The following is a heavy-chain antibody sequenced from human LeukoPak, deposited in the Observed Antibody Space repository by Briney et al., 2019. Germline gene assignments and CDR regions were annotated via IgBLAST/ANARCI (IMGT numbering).Heavy chain of an antibody. CDR1: GFTFSTYP. D-gene: IGHD1-14*01. J-gene: IGHJ6*02. V-gene: IGHV3-23*01. Sequence: GGSLRLSCAASGFTFSTYPMIWVRQAPGKGPEGVSSISNSGDRKYYADSVRGRFTTSRDNSKNTLYLQMNGLRVEDTAVYYCAKVMTTAQYYWYGMDVWGQGTTVAVSS. CDR3: AKVMTTAQYYWYGMDV. CDR2: ISNSGDRK.